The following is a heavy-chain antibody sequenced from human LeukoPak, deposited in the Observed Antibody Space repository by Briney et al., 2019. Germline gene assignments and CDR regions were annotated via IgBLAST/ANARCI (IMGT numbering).Heavy chain of an antibody. CDR3: AREAGSRCDLPTTFDH. Sequence: SVKVSCKASGGTFSSYAISWVRQAPGQGLEWMGGIIPIFGTANYAQKFQGRVTITADESTSTAYMELSSLRSEETAVYYCAREAGSRCDLPTTFDHWGQGTLVTVSS. D-gene: IGHD1/OR15-1a*01. CDR1: GGTFSSYA. V-gene: IGHV1-69*13. CDR2: IIPIFGTA. J-gene: IGHJ4*02.